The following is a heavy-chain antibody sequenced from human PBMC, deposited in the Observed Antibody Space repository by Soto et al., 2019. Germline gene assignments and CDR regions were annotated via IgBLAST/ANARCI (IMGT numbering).Heavy chain of an antibody. CDR1: GGSLKSGGYY. V-gene: IGHV4-31*01. CDR3: ARDVTSKHNRFAI. J-gene: IGHJ5*01. D-gene: IGHD2-2*01. CDR2: IYYTGRT. Sequence: QVQLQESGPGLVKPSQTLSLTCTVSGGSLKSGGYYWSWIRQHPGRGLEWIGYIYYTGRTYYNPSLKSLVTFSVETSNNKSSLKLSSVTAADTAVYYCARDVTSKHNRFAIWGHGTLVTVSS.